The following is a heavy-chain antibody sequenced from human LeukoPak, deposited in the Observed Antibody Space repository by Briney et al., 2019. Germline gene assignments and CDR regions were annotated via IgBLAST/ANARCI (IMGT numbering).Heavy chain of an antibody. V-gene: IGHV3-30-3*01. Sequence: PGGSLRLSCAASGFTFSSYAMHWVRQAPGKGLEWVAVISYDGSNKYYADSVKGRFTIFRDNSKNTLYLQMNSLRAEDTAVYYCARDTSSSWYGNWFDPWGQGTLVTVSS. D-gene: IGHD6-13*01. CDR3: ARDTSSSWYGNWFDP. J-gene: IGHJ5*02. CDR2: ISYDGSNK. CDR1: GFTFSSYA.